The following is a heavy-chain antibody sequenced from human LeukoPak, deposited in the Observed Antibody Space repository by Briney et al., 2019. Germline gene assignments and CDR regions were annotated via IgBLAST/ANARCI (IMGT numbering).Heavy chain of an antibody. D-gene: IGHD3-22*01. J-gene: IGHJ6*02. CDR2: ISAYNGNT. CDR1: GYIFTIYG. Sequence: ASLSVSFKASGYIFTIYGISWVRQAPGQGVERMGWISAYNGNTNYTQKLQGRVTTTTDTSTSTAYMELRSLRSADTAVYYCASKDYDSSGYYYEYYYYGMDVWGQGTTVTVSS. V-gene: IGHV1-18*01. CDR3: ASKDYDSSGYYYEYYYYGMDV.